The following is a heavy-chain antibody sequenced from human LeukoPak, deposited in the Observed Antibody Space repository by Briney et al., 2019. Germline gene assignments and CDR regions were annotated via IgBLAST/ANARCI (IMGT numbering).Heavy chain of an antibody. CDR3: ASRWQQLAPRH. CDR1: GFTFSSYS. D-gene: IGHD6-13*01. V-gene: IGHV3-21*01. Sequence: GGSLRLSCAASGFTFSSYSMNWVRQAPGKGLEWVSSISSSSSYIYYADSVKGRFTISRDNAKNSLYLQMNSLGAEDTAVYYCASRWQQLAPRHWGQGTLVTVSS. J-gene: IGHJ4*02. CDR2: ISSSSSYI.